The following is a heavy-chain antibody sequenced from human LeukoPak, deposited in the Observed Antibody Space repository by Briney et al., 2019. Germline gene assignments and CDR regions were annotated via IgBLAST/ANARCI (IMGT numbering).Heavy chain of an antibody. CDR3: ARDTYYYDSSGYNYFDY. J-gene: IGHJ4*02. CDR1: GGSISSYY. D-gene: IGHD3-22*01. V-gene: IGHV4-4*07. CDR2: IHTSGSA. Sequence: SETLSLTCTVSGGSISSYYWSWIRQPPGKGLEWIGRIHTSGSANYNPSLKSRVTMSGDTSKNQFSLKLSSVTAADTAVYYCARDTYYYDSSGYNYFDYWGQGTLVTVSS.